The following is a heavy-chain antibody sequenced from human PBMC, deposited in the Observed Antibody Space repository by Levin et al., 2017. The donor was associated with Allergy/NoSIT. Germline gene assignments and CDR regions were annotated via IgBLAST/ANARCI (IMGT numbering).Heavy chain of an antibody. CDR2: ISAYNGNT. Sequence: ASVKVSCKASGYTFSSYGISWVRQAPGQGLEWMGWISAYNGNTNYAQKLQGRVTMTTDTSTSTAYMELRSLRSDDTAVYYCARDAHVYGSYRNFDYWGQGTLVTVSS. CDR3: ARDAHVYGSYRNFDY. D-gene: IGHD1-26*01. V-gene: IGHV1-18*01. CDR1: GYTFSSYG. J-gene: IGHJ4*02.